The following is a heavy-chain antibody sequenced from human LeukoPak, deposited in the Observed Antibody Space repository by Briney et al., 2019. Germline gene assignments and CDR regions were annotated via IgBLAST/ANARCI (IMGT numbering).Heavy chain of an antibody. CDR2: ISSGGST. V-gene: IGHV3-53*01. CDR1: GFTVSSNY. D-gene: IGHD3-10*01. J-gene: IGHJ3*02. Sequence: GGSLRLSCAASGFTVSSNYMSWVRQAPGEGLEWVSVISSGGSTDYADSVKGRFTISKDNSKNTLYLQMNSLRAEDTAVYYCARDGFGELPPGDAFDIWGQGTMVTVSS. CDR3: ARDGFGELPPGDAFDI.